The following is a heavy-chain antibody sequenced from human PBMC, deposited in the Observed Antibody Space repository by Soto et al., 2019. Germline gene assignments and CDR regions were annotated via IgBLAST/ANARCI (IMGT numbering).Heavy chain of an antibody. J-gene: IGHJ2*01. D-gene: IGHD2-15*01. CDR2: MNPNSGNT. V-gene: IGHV1-8*02. CDR1: GYTFTSYG. CDR3: ARVEGRYCSGGSCYRGWYFDL. Sequence: GASVKVSCKASGYTFTSYGISWVRQATGQGLEWMGWMNPNSGNTGYAQKFQGRVTMTRNTSISTAYMELSSLRSEDTAVYYCARVEGRYCSGGSCYRGWYFDLWGRGTLVTVSS.